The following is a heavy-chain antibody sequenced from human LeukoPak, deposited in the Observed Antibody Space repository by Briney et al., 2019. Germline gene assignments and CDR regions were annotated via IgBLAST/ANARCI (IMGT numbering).Heavy chain of an antibody. CDR2: ISSSGSSI. D-gene: IGHD4-17*01. V-gene: IGHV3-11*04. CDR1: GFTFSDYY. J-gene: IGHJ3*02. CDR3: ARGRRTDYGISDVFDI. Sequence: PGGSLRLSCAASGFTFSDYYMTWIRQAPGKGLEWVSYISSSGSSIYYADSVKGRFTISRDNAKNSLSLQMNSLRAEDTAVYYCARGRRTDYGISDVFDIWGQGTMVTVSS.